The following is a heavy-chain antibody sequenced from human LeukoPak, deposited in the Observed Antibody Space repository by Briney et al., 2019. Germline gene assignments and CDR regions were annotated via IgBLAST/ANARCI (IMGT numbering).Heavy chain of an antibody. J-gene: IGHJ4*02. D-gene: IGHD5-12*01. CDR3: ARVGVATTTDY. Sequence: SETLSLTCTVSGGSIGSSYWSWIRQPPGKGLEWIGYIYYSGSTNYNPSLKSRVTISVDTSKNQFSLKLSSVTAADTAVYYCARVGVATTTDYWGQGTLVTVSS. CDR1: GGSIGSSY. CDR2: IYYSGST. V-gene: IGHV4-59*01.